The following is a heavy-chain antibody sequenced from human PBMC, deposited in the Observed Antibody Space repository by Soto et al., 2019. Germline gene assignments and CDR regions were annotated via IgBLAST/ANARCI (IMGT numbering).Heavy chain of an antibody. Sequence: EVQLVESGGGLVQRGGSLRLYCAASGFNFNYYWMHWVRQAPGQGLVWVSHIQNDGSRTTYADSVKGRFTISRDNAKNTVYLQMNSLTVEDTAVYYCARGNRGGFDLWGQGTTVTVSS. D-gene: IGHD2-15*01. J-gene: IGHJ3*01. V-gene: IGHV3-74*01. CDR1: GFNFNYYW. CDR3: ARGNRGGFDL. CDR2: IQNDGSRT.